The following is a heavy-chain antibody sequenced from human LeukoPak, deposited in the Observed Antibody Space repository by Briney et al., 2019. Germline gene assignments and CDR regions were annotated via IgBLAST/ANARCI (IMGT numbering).Heavy chain of an antibody. CDR3: ARAKIYSGYDSRGDLDY. D-gene: IGHD5-12*01. Sequence: ASVKVSCTASGYTFTSYGISRVRQAPGQGLELMGWINAYHGNTNYAQELECRVTMKRDTSTSTAYMELRSLRSDDTAVYYCARAKIYSGYDSRGDLDYWGQGTLVTVSS. CDR2: INAYHGNT. CDR1: GYTFTSYG. V-gene: IGHV1-18*04. J-gene: IGHJ4*02.